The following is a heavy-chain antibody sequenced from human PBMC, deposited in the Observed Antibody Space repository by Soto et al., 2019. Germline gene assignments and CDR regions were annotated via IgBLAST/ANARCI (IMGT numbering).Heavy chain of an antibody. CDR2: LNPNSGGT. J-gene: IGHJ6*02. CDR3: ARQYSSSPGSYYYGMDV. D-gene: IGHD6-6*01. V-gene: IGHV1-2*04. Sequence: QVQLVQSGAEVKKPGASVKVSCKASGYTFTGYYMHWVRQAPGQGLEWMGWLNPNSGGTNYAQKFQGWVTMTRDTSISTAYMELSRLRSDDTAVYYCARQYSSSPGSYYYGMDVWGQGTTVTVSS. CDR1: GYTFTGYY.